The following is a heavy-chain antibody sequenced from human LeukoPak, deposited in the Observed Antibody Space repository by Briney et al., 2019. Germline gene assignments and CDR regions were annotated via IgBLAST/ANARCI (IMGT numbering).Heavy chain of an antibody. J-gene: IGHJ4*02. D-gene: IGHD3-22*01. CDR1: GGSISSGGYS. CDR2: IYHSGST. CDR3: ARAYYYDSSGYPDY. V-gene: IGHV4-30-2*01. Sequence: PSETLSLTCAVSGGSISSGGYSWSWIWQPPGKGLEWIGYIYHSGSTYYNPSLKSRVTISVDTSKNQFSLKLSSVTAADTAVYYCARAYYYDSSGYPDYWGQGTLVTVSS.